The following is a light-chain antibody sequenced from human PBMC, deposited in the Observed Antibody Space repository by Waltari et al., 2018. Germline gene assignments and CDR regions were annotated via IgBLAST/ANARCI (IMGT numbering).Light chain of an antibody. CDR3: SYYPDTHTPVV. CDR1: RRYGGAYNT. Sequence: QSALTQPASVSGSPGQSITISFAGTRRYGGAYNTVSWYHQSPGRAPELLIYDVSNRASDISNRFSGYKSGNTASLTISRLQADDEADYFCSYYPDTHTPVVFGGGTKLTV. J-gene: IGLJ2*01. V-gene: IGLV2-14*03. CDR2: DVS.